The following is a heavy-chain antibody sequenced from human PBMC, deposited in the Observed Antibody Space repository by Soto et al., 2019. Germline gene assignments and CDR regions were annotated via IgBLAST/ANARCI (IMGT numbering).Heavy chain of an antibody. J-gene: IGHJ3*01. D-gene: IGHD2-2*01. CDR3: TTDIVVVPAAMPLR. CDR1: GFTFSNAW. V-gene: IGHV3-15*07. Sequence: GGSLRLSCAASGFTFSNAWMNWVRQAPGKGLEWVGRIKSKTDGGTTDYAAPVKGRFTISRDDSKNTLYLQMNSLKTEDTAVYYCTTDIVVVPAAMPLRWGQGTMVTVSS. CDR2: IKSKTDGGTT.